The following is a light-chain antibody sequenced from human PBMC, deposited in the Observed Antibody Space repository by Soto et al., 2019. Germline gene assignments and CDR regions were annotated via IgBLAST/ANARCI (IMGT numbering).Light chain of an antibody. V-gene: IGLV2-14*01. CDR3: TSYTSSSVLHVV. CDR1: SSDVGRYDF. J-gene: IGLJ2*01. Sequence: QSALTQPASVSGSPGQSITFSCTGTSSDVGRYDFVSWYQQHPGKAPKLIIFEVNNRPSGVSNRFSGSKSGNTASLTISGLQAEDEADYYCTSYTSSSVLHVVFGGGTQLTVL. CDR2: EVN.